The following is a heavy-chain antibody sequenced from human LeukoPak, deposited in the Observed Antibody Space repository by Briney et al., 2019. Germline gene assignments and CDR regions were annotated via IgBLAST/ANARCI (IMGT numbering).Heavy chain of an antibody. CDR3: AKDRDYYDSSGYPDAFDI. Sequence: GGSLRLSCAASGFTFSSYAMSWVRQAPGKGLEWVSAMSGSGGSTYYADSVKGRFTISRDNSKNTLYLQMNSLRAEDTAVYYCAKDRDYYDSSGYPDAFDIWGQGTMVTVSS. CDR1: GFTFSSYA. J-gene: IGHJ3*02. D-gene: IGHD3-22*01. CDR2: MSGSGGST. V-gene: IGHV3-23*01.